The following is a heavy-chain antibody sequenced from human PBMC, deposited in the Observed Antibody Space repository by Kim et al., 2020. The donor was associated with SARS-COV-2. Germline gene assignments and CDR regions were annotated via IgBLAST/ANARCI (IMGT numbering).Heavy chain of an antibody. Sequence: GGSLRLSCAAYGFTFSDYWMHWVRQGPGKGLEWVSRINPDGTTTTYADSVKGRFTISRDNDKGILYLQMESLRVDDTAVYYCLSGTKWNNWGQGSPVTVS. CDR3: LSGTKWNN. CDR2: INPDGTTT. J-gene: IGHJ4*02. V-gene: IGHV3-74*01. CDR1: GFTFSDYW. D-gene: IGHD3-10*01.